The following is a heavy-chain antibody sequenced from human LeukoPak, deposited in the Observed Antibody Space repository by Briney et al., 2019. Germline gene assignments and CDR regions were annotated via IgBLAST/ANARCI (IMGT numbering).Heavy chain of an antibody. CDR3: ARDRRSSGPMGY. D-gene: IGHD6-19*01. CDR1: GFTFSSYG. J-gene: IGHJ4*02. CDR2: IWYDGSNK. V-gene: IGHV3-33*01. Sequence: GRSLRLSCAASGFTFSSYGMHWVRQAPGKGLEWVAVIWYDGSNKYYADSVKGRFTTSRDNSKNTLYLQMNSLRAEDTAVYYCARDRRSSGPMGYWGQGTLVTVSS.